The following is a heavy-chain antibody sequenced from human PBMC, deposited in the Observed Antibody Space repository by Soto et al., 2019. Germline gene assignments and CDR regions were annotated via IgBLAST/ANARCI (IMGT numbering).Heavy chain of an antibody. CDR1: GYTFSNYG. CDR3: ASAVAGTGVTFDF. V-gene: IGHV1-18*01. CDR2: ISAYSGNT. J-gene: IGHJ4*02. Sequence: QVQLVQSGAEVKKPGASVKVSCKASGYTFSNYGITWVRHAPGQGLEWMGWISAYSGNTNYAKKLQERVTMTTDTSTSTTYKELRSLRSDDTAVYYCASAVAGTGVTFDFWGQGTLVTVSS. D-gene: IGHD6-19*01.